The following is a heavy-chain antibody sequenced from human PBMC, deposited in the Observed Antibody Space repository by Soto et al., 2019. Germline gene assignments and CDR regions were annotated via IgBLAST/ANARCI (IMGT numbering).Heavy chain of an antibody. CDR1: GYSFTSYW. CDR3: ARTRSFSLGFYYDGMDV. D-gene: IGHD3-16*02. J-gene: IGHJ6*02. V-gene: IGHV5-51*01. Sequence: PGESLKISCKGSGYSFTSYWIGWVRQMPGKGLEWMGIIYPGDSDTRYSPSFQGQVTISPDKSLRTAYLQWTSLKASDTALYYCARTRSFSLGFYYDGMDVWGQGTTVTVSS. CDR2: IYPGDSDT.